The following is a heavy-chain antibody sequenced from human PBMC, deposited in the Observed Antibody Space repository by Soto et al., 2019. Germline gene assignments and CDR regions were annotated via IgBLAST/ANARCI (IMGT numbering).Heavy chain of an antibody. Sequence: SQTLSLTCTVSGGSISSYYWSLLRQPPGKGLEWIGYIYYSGSTNYNPSLKSRVTISVDTSKNQFSLKLSSVTAADTAVYYCVRGELELRALYGMDVWGQGTRVTFYS. CDR2: IYYSGST. V-gene: IGHV4-59*01. J-gene: IGHJ6*02. D-gene: IGHD1-7*01. CDR1: GGSISSYY. CDR3: VRGELELRALYGMDV.